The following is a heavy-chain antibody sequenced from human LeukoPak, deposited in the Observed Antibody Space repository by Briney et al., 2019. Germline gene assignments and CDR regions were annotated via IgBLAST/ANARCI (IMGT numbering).Heavy chain of an antibody. Sequence: GGSLRLSCAASGFTFSSYWMSWVRQAPGKALEWVSSITSSGREIFYIDSVKGRFTISRDNAEKSLYLQMDSLRAEDTAVYFCARDPYNGAYGNDYYYYMDAWGKGTTVTVSS. CDR1: GFTFSSYW. V-gene: IGHV3-21*01. D-gene: IGHD5-12*01. CDR3: ARDPYNGAYGNDYYYYMDA. J-gene: IGHJ6*03. CDR2: ITSSGREI.